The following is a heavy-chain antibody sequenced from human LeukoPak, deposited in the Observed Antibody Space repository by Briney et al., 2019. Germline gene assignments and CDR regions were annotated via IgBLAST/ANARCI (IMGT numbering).Heavy chain of an antibody. J-gene: IGHJ4*02. D-gene: IGHD2-2*01. CDR1: GYTFTSYY. CDR2: INPSGGTT. V-gene: IGHV1-46*01. CDR3: ARAGEPAARSHPYYFDY. Sequence: ASVKVSCKASGYTFTSYYMHWVRQAPGQGLEWMGIINPSGGTTTYAQKFQGRVTMTRDTSTSTIYMELSSLRFEDTAVYYCARAGEPAARSHPYYFDYWGQGTLVTVSS.